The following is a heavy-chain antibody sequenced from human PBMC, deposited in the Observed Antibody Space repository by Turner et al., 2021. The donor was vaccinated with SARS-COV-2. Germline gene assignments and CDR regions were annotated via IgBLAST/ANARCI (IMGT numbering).Heavy chain of an antibody. J-gene: IGHJ4*02. CDR1: GFPFSDHY. CDR3: ARVRDYYFDY. CDR2: SRDRASSYTT. Sequence: EVQLVESGGGLVQPGGSLRLSCAVSGFPFSDHYIDWVRQAPGKGLEWVGRSRDRASSYTTQYAASVEGRFTFSRDDSKNSLYLQMNSLKTEDTAVYYCARVRDYYFDYWGQGTLVTVSS. V-gene: IGHV3-72*01.